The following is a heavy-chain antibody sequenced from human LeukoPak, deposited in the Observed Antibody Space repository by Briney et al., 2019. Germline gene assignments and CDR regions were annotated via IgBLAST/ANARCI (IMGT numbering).Heavy chain of an antibody. Sequence: GASVKVSCKASGGTFSSYAISWVRQAPGQGLEWMGGIIPIFGTANYAQKFQGRVTITADESTSTAYMELSSLRSEDTAVYYCARGRYNWNAIDYWGQGTLVTVSS. CDR2: IIPIFGTA. V-gene: IGHV1-69*13. CDR1: GGTFSSYA. D-gene: IGHD1-20*01. CDR3: ARGRYNWNAIDY. J-gene: IGHJ4*02.